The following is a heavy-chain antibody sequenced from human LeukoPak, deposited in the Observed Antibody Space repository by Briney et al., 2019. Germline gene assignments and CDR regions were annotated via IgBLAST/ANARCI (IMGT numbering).Heavy chain of an antibody. J-gene: IGHJ6*02. CDR1: GFTVSSNY. D-gene: IGHD5-18*01. V-gene: IGHV3-66*01. CDR3: ARGSVTTGPFGMDV. Sequence: GGSLRLSCAASGFTVSSNYMSWVRQAPGKGLEWVSVIYSGGSTYYADSVKGRFTISRDNSKNTLYLQMNSLRAEDTAVYYCARGSVTTGPFGMDVWGQGTTVTVSS. CDR2: IYSGGST.